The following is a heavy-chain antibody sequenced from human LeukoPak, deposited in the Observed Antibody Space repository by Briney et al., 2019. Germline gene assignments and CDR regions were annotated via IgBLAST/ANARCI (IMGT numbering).Heavy chain of an antibody. CDR2: IIPIFGTA. CDR1: GGTFSSYA. Sequence: GASVKVSCKASGGTFSSYAISWVRQAPGQGLEWMGRIIPIFGTANYAQKFQGRVTITTDESTSTAYMELSSLRSEDTAVYYCARDQPPFRYGSSFNWFDPWGQGTLVTVSS. CDR3: ARDQPPFRYGSSFNWFDP. V-gene: IGHV1-69*05. J-gene: IGHJ5*02. D-gene: IGHD6-13*01.